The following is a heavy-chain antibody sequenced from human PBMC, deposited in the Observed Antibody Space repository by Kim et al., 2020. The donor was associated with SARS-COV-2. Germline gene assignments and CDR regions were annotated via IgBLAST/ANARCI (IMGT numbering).Heavy chain of an antibody. CDR2: IWYDGSNK. D-gene: IGHD1-20*01. CDR1: GFTFSSYG. V-gene: IGHV3-33*01. Sequence: GGSLRLSCAASGFTFSSYGMHWVRQAPGKGLEWVAVIWYDGSNKYYADSVKGRFTISRDNSKNTLYLQMNSLRAEDTAVYYCARDHITGTRRHYGMDVWGQGTTVTVSS. CDR3: ARDHITGTRRHYGMDV. J-gene: IGHJ6*02.